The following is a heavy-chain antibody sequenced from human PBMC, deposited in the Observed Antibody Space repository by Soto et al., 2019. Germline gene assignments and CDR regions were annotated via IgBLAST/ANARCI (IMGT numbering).Heavy chain of an antibody. CDR2: IWYDGSNK. CDR3: SSELIMSQMLPYGMAR. Sequence: PGRSLKISCAASGFTCTSYGMHWVRQAPGKRLEWVAVIWYDGSNKYYADSVKGRFTISRDNSKNTLYLQMNSLRAEDTAVYYCSSELIMSQMLPYGMARWGQGTMVAVSS. J-gene: IGHJ6*02. D-gene: IGHD3-16*01. V-gene: IGHV3-33*08. CDR1: GFTCTSYG.